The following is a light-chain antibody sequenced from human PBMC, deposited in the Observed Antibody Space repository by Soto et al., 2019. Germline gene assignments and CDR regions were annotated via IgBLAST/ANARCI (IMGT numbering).Light chain of an antibody. CDR2: EVS. J-gene: IGLJ1*01. CDR1: SSDAGGYNY. CDR3: SSYTSSSPL. Sequence: QSVLTQPASVSGSPGQSITISCTGTSSDAGGYNYVSWYQQHPGKAPKLMIYEVSNRPSGVSNRFSGSKSGNTASLTISGLQAEDEADYYCSSYTSSSPLFGTGTKVTVL. V-gene: IGLV2-14*01.